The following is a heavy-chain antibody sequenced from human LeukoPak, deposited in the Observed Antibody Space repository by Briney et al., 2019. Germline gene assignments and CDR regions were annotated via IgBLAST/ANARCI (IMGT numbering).Heavy chain of an antibody. V-gene: IGHV1-18*01. D-gene: IGHD2-2*01. Sequence: GASVKVSCKASGYTFINHGISWVRQAPGQGLEWMGLISTYYGNTNYVQKLQGRVTMTTDTSTSTAFMELRSLRSDDTAVYYCARDEGYCTITTCYRNWFDPWGQGTLVTVSS. CDR1: GYTFINHG. J-gene: IGHJ5*02. CDR3: ARDEGYCTITTCYRNWFDP. CDR2: ISTYYGNT.